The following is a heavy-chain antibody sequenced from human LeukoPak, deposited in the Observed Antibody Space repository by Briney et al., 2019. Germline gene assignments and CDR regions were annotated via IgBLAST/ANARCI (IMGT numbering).Heavy chain of an antibody. D-gene: IGHD3-16*02. Sequence: ASVTVSCKASNYTFISYGISWVRQAPGQGLEWMGWISAYNGNTNYAQKLQGRVTMTTDTSTSTAYMELRSLRSDDTAVYYCARGVMITFGGVIVPYYFDYWGQGTLVTVSS. V-gene: IGHV1-18*01. CDR3: ARGVMITFGGVIVPYYFDY. CDR2: ISAYNGNT. CDR1: NYTFISYG. J-gene: IGHJ4*02.